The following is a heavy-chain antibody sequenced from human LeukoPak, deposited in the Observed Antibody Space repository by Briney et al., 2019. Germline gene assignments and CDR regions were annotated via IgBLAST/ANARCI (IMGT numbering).Heavy chain of an antibody. D-gene: IGHD2-21*02. CDR2: IYYSGST. CDR1: GGSINSYY. CDR3: ARGPPRFCAGDCYLRYFDY. Sequence: KPSETLSLTCTVSGGSINSYYWGWIRQPPGEGLEWIGYIYYSGSTNYNPSLKCRVTISVDTSKSQFSLKLSSVTAADTAVYYCARGPPRFCAGDCYLRYFDYWGQGTLVTVSS. J-gene: IGHJ4*02. V-gene: IGHV4-59*01.